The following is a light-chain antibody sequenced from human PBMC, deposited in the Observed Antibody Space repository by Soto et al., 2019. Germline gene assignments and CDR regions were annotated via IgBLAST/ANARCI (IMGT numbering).Light chain of an antibody. CDR2: GAS. V-gene: IGKV3-20*01. CDR1: ESVGTN. Sequence: EVLMTQSPATLSVSPGERTTLSCRASESVGTNLAWYQQKPGQAPRLLIYGASTRATGIPDRFSGSGSGTDFTLTISRLEPEDFAVYYCQQYGSSGTFGKGTKVDIK. CDR3: QQYGSSGT. J-gene: IGKJ1*01.